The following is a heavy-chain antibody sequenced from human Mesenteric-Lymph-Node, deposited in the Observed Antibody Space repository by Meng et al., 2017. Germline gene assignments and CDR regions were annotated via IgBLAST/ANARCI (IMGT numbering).Heavy chain of an antibody. CDR1: GFTFSDYW. CDR3: ASGGKEFCSGGSCYFD. J-gene: IGHJ4*02. D-gene: IGHD2-15*01. CDR2: IRQDGSEK. Sequence: GGSLRLSCAVSGFTFSDYWMTWVRQAPGKGLEWVANIRQDGSEKYYVDSVKGHFTISRDNAKNPLYLQMNSLKAGDTAVYYCASGGKEFCSGGSCYFDWGQGTLVTVSS. V-gene: IGHV3-7*01.